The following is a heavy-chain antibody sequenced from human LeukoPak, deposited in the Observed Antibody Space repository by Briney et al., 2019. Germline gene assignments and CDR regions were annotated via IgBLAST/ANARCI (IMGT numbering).Heavy chain of an antibody. J-gene: IGHJ5*02. CDR2: INHSGST. CDR3: ARGFGRSGPLNWFDP. Sequence: SQTLSLTCTVSGGSISSGGYYWSWIRQPPGKGLEWIGEINHSGSTNYNPSLKSRVTISVDTSKNQFSLKLSSVTAADTAVYYCARGFGRSGPLNWFDPWGQGTLVTVSS. D-gene: IGHD3-3*01. CDR1: GGSISSGGYY. V-gene: IGHV4-30-2*01.